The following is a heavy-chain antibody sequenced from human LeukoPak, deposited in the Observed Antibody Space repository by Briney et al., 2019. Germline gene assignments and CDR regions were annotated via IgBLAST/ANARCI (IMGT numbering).Heavy chain of an antibody. J-gene: IGHJ4*02. CDR1: GFTFSNAW. V-gene: IGHV3-30*02. Sequence: GGSLRLSCAASGFTFSNAWMSWVRQAPGKGLEWVAFIRYDGGNKYYADSVKGRFTISRDNSKNTLYLQMNSLRAEDTAVYYCAKDRRGDYVYYFDYWGQGTLVTVSS. CDR3: AKDRRGDYVYYFDY. CDR2: IRYDGGNK. D-gene: IGHD4-17*01.